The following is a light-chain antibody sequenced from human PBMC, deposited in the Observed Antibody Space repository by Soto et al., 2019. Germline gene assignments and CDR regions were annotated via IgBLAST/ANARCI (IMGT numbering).Light chain of an antibody. V-gene: IGLV1-44*01. Sequence: QSVLTQPPSASGTPGQRVTISCSGSSSNIGSNTVNWYQQLPGTAPKLLIYSNNQRPSGVRGRASGSKSGTSASLAISGLRSEDEADYYCAAWDGSLNGVVFGGGTKLTVL. CDR3: AAWDGSLNGVV. J-gene: IGLJ2*01. CDR1: SSNIGSNT. CDR2: SNN.